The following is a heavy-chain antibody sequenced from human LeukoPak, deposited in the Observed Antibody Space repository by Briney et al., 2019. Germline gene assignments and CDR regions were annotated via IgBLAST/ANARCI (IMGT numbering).Heavy chain of an antibody. CDR3: ARGYYDILTGYSPDAFDI. D-gene: IGHD3-9*01. J-gene: IGHJ3*02. CDR2: IWYDGSNK. Sequence: PGGSLRLSCAASGFTFSSYGMHWVRQAPGKGLEWVAVIWYDGSNKYYADSVKGRFTISRDNSKNTLYLQMNSLRAEDTAVYYCARGYYDILTGYSPDAFDIRGQGTMVTVSS. V-gene: IGHV3-33*01. CDR1: GFTFSSYG.